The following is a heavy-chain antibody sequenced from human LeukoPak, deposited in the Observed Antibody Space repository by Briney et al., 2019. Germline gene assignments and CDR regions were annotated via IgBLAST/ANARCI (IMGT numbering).Heavy chain of an antibody. CDR3: ARHGQYCGSDCYPPSFDY. CDR2: IYCSGTT. D-gene: IGHD2-21*02. V-gene: IGHV4-59*08. CDR1: GGSISSDY. Sequence: PSETLSLTCTVSGGSISSDYWSWIREPPGKGLEWIGYIYCSGTTHSNPSLKSRVTISVATYKTQFSLKLSSVTAADKAVYYCARHGQYCGSDCYPPSFDYWGQGTLVTASS. J-gene: IGHJ4*02.